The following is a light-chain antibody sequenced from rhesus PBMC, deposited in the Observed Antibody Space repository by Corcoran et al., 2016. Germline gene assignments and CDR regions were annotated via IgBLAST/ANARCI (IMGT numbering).Light chain of an antibody. CDR2: DAS. V-gene: IGKV1-28*03. CDR1: QGISSY. CDR3: LQHNSYPYS. Sequence: DIQMTQSPSSLSASVGDTVTITCRASQGISSYLNWFQQKPGKAPKILIYDASSLESGVPSRVSGSGSGTDFTLTISSLQPEDFAAYYCLQHNSYPYSFGQGTKVEIK. J-gene: IGKJ2*01.